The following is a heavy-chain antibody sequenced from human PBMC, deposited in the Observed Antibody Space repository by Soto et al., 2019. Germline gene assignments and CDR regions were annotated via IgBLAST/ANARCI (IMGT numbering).Heavy chain of an antibody. Sequence: QVQLVQSGAEVKKPGSSVKVSCKASGGTFSSYAISWVRQAPGQGLEWMGGIIPIFGTANYAQKFQGRVTITADEYTRTAYMELSSLRSEDTAVYYCARLGYCSGGSCSPPEDYWGQGTLVTVSS. CDR1: GGTFSSYA. D-gene: IGHD2-15*01. CDR3: ARLGYCSGGSCSPPEDY. CDR2: IIPIFGTA. J-gene: IGHJ4*02. V-gene: IGHV1-69*01.